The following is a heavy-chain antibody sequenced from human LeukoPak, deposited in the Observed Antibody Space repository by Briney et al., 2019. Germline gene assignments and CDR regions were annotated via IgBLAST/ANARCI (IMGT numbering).Heavy chain of an antibody. Sequence: SETLSLTCTVSGGSISSYYWTWIRQPPGKGLEWIGYIYHSGNTNYNPSLKSRVTILVDTSKNQFSLKVSSVTAADTAVYYCARHSSSSRGWFDPWGQGTLVTVSS. CDR2: IYHSGNT. CDR1: GGSISSYY. D-gene: IGHD6-6*01. J-gene: IGHJ5*02. CDR3: ARHSSSSRGWFDP. V-gene: IGHV4-59*01.